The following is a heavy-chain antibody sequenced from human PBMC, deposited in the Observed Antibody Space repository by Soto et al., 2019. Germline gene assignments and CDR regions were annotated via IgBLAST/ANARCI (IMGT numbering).Heavy chain of an antibody. CDR3: AREADGGNRGDAFDI. CDR1: GGTFSSYA. V-gene: IGHV1-69*06. J-gene: IGHJ3*02. CDR2: IIPIFGTA. D-gene: IGHD2-15*01. Sequence: GASVKVSCKASGGTFSSYAISWVRQAPGQGLEWMGGIIPIFGTANYAQKFQGRVTITADKSTSTAYMELSSLRSEDTAVYYCAREADGGNRGDAFDIWGQGTMVTVSS.